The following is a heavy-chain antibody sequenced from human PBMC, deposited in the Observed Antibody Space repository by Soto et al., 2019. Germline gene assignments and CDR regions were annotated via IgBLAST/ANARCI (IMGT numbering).Heavy chain of an antibody. V-gene: IGHV4-34*01. Sequence: SETLSLTCAVYGGSFSVYYWSWIRQPPGKGLEWIGEINHSGSTNYNPSLKSRVTISVDTSKNQFSLKLSSVTAADTAVYYCARGLIAVAATFDYWGQGTLVTVSS. J-gene: IGHJ4*02. CDR2: INHSGST. CDR1: GGSFSVYY. CDR3: ARGLIAVAATFDY. D-gene: IGHD6-19*01.